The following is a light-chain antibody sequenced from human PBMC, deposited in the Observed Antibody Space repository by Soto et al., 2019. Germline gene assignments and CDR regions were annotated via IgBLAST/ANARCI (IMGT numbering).Light chain of an antibody. CDR3: PQLNSYPYT. V-gene: IGKV1-9*01. CDR1: QGISSY. Sequence: IQLTQSPSSLSASVGDRVTITCRARQGISSYLAWYQQKPGKAPKLLIYAASTLHSGVPSRFSGSGSGTDFTLTISSLQTEDFATDYCPQLNSYPYTFGQGTKLEIK. J-gene: IGKJ2*01. CDR2: AAS.